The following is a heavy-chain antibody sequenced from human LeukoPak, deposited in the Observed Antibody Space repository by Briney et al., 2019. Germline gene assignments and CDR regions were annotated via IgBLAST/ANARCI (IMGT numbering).Heavy chain of an antibody. Sequence: GGSLSLSCAASGFTFSSYAMSWVRQAAGKGLECVSSIVGSGGRTFYADSVKGRLTISRDNPKNTLYLQMNSLRAEDTAVYYCAKDGTAMVKGAFDIWGQGTMVTVSS. V-gene: IGHV3-23*01. CDR3: AKDGTAMVKGAFDI. CDR2: IVGSGGRT. CDR1: GFTFSSYA. D-gene: IGHD5-18*01. J-gene: IGHJ3*02.